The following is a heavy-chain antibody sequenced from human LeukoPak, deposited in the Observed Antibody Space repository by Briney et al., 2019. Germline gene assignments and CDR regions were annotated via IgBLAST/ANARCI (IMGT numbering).Heavy chain of an antibody. V-gene: IGHV1-2*02. CDR2: INPNSGGT. CDR1: GYTFTGYY. Sequence: ASVKVSCKASGYTFTGYYMHWVRQAPGQGLEWMGWINPNSGGTNYAQKFQGRVTMTRDTSISTAYMELSRLRSDDTAVYYCASNVDTATEGAFDIWGQGTMVTVSS. D-gene: IGHD5-18*01. CDR3: ASNVDTATEGAFDI. J-gene: IGHJ3*02.